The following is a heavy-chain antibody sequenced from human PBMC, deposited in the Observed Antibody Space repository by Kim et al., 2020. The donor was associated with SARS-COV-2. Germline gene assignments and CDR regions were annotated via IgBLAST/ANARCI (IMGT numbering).Heavy chain of an antibody. D-gene: IGHD3-22*01. V-gene: IGHV3-20*04. J-gene: IGHJ4*02. CDR2: INWNAGIL. CDR3: ARLGPYDSSGYSFDY. Sequence: GGSLILSCAASGFTFNEYGMTWVRHAPGKGLEWVSAINWNAGILAYAESVKGRFTISRDNVKNSLYLQMNSLRVEDTALYYCARLGPYDSSGYSFDYWGQGILVTVSS. CDR1: GFTFNEYG.